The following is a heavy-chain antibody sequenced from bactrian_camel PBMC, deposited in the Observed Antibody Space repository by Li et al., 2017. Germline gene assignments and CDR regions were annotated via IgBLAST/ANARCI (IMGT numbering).Heavy chain of an antibody. J-gene: IGHJ4*01. CDR1: GFAFSSYA. Sequence: VQLVESGGDLVQPGGSLRLSCAASGFAFSSYAMTWVRQAPGKGLEWVSSLNSGGDITYYRDSVGGRSTISRDNAKNTVYLQMDSLKPEDTAMYHCAARRDARIYIAVWTQSSYSYWGQGTQVTVS. V-gene: IGHV3S40*01. CDR3: AARRDARIYIAVWTQSSYSY. D-gene: IGHD2*01. CDR2: LNSGGDIT.